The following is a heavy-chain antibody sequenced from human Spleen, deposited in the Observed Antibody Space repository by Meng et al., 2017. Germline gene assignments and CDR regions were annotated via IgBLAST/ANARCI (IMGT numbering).Heavy chain of an antibody. CDR2: ISGDGDNT. J-gene: IGHJ4*02. CDR3: ARGRDGYRHYFDY. V-gene: IGHV3-64*02. D-gene: IGHD5-24*01. CDR1: EFTFSNYN. Sequence: GGSLRLSCVASEFTFSNYNMHWVRQAPGKALEYVSAISGDGDNTYYADSVKGRFTISRDNSKNTLYLQMGSLRAEDMAVYYCARGRDGYRHYFDYWGQGTLVTVSS.